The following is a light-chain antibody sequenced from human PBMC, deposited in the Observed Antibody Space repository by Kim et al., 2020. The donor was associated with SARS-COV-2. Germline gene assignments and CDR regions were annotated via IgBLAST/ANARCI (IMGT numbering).Light chain of an antibody. CDR1: QSVRSSY. Sequence: PGERATLSCRASQSVRSSYFAWYQQKPGQAPRLLIYASSSRATGIPDRFSGSGSATDFTLTINRLEPEDFAVYYCQQYASSPWTFGQGTKVDIK. J-gene: IGKJ1*01. CDR2: ASS. V-gene: IGKV3-20*01. CDR3: QQYASSPWT.